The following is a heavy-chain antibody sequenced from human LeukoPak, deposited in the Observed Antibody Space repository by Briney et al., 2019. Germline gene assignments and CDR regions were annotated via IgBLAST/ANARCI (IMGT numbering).Heavy chain of an antibody. D-gene: IGHD5-18*01. CDR1: GGSISSYY. CDR2: IYYSGST. J-gene: IGHJ4*02. V-gene: IGHV4-59*01. CDR3: ARLMYSYGLD. Sequence: SETLSLTCTVSGGSISSYYWSWIRRPRGKGLEWIGYIYYSGSTNYNPSLKSRVTISVDTSKNQFSLKLSSVTAADTAVYYCARLMYSYGLDWGQGTLVTVSS.